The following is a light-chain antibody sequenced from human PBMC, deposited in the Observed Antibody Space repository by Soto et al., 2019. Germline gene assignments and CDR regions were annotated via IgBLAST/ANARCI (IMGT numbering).Light chain of an antibody. CDR1: QSVSNY. V-gene: IGKV1-5*01. J-gene: IGKJ1*01. Sequence: DIQMTQSPSTLSASVGDRVTITCRASQSVSNYLAWYQQKPGKAPKLLIFDASGLESGVPSRFSGSGSGTEFTLTIRSLQPDDFATYYCQQYNTYLWTFGQGTKVDIK. CDR3: QQYNTYLWT. CDR2: DAS.